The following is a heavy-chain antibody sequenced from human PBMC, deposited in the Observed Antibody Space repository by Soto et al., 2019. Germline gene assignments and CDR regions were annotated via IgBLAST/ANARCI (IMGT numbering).Heavy chain of an antibody. CDR2: IKHDGSEI. D-gene: IGHD3-10*01. V-gene: IGHV3-7*01. CDR1: GFTFSNFW. Sequence: GGSLRLSCAASGFTFSNFWMSWVRQAPGKGLEWVANIKHDGSEIYYVDSVKGRLTISRDNAENSLYLQMNSLRAEDTAVYYCARYSGSFSLDYWGQGTLVTVSS. CDR3: ARYSGSFSLDY. J-gene: IGHJ4*02.